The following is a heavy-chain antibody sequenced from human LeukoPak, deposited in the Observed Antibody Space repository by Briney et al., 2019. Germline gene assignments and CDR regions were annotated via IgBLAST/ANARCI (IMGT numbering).Heavy chain of an antibody. Sequence: SETLSLTCAVYGESFSGYYWRWLRQPPGKGLEWIGEINHSGSTNYNPSLKSRVTISVDTSKNQLSLKLSSVTAADTAVYYCARVPGSGIFDYWGQGTLVTVSS. D-gene: IGHD3-10*01. J-gene: IGHJ4*02. CDR2: INHSGST. CDR1: GESFSGYY. CDR3: ARVPGSGIFDY. V-gene: IGHV4-34*01.